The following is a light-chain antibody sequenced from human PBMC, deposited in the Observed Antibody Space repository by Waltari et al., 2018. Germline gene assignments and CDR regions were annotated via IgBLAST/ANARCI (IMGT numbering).Light chain of an antibody. CDR2: RNT. CDR3: AAWDDSLSGVV. V-gene: IGLV1-47*01. Sequence: QSVLTQPPSASGTPGQRVTISCSGSSSNIGSNYVYWYQQLPGTAPKLLIYRNTPRPRGVPDRFSGSKSGAAASLAISGLRSEDEADYYCAAWDDSLSGVVFGGGTKLTVL. J-gene: IGLJ2*01. CDR1: SSNIGSNY.